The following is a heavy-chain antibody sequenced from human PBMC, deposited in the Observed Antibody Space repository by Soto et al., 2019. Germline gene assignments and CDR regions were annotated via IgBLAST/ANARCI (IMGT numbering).Heavy chain of an antibody. J-gene: IGHJ4*02. CDR1: GFTFSSYS. D-gene: IGHD2-15*01. Sequence: EVQLVESGGGLVRPGGSLRLSCAASGFTFSSYSMHWVRQAPGKGLEYVSAINTNGASTYYASSVRGRFTISRDNFKKMLYLQMGSLRAEDMAVYYCARGYDYGDYWGQGTLVTVSS. CDR2: INTNGAST. CDR3: ARGYDYGDY. V-gene: IGHV3-64*01.